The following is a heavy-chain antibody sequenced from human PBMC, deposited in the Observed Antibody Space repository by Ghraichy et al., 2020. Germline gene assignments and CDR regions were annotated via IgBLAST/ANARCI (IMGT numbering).Heavy chain of an antibody. CDR1: GFTFDDYT. CDR2: ISWEGGST. CDR3: AKGGDRWLQLLGWYFDL. Sequence: GGSLRLSCAASGFTFDDYTMHWVRQAPGKGLEWVSLISWEGGSTYYADSVKGRFTISRDNSKNSLYLQMNSLRTEDTALYYCAKGGDRWLQLLGWYFDLCGRGTLVTVSS. D-gene: IGHD5-24*01. J-gene: IGHJ2*01. V-gene: IGHV3-43*01.